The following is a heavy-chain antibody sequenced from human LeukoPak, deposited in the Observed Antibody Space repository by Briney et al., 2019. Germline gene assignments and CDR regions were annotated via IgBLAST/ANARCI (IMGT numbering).Heavy chain of an antibody. D-gene: IGHD1-26*01. J-gene: IGHJ4*02. V-gene: IGHV3-33*08. CDR3: ARWGAGRTADY. CDR2: IYYDGSEQ. Sequence: GGSLRLSCAASGFTFSSYAMSWVRQAPGKGLEWVAVIYYDGSEQYYADSVKGRFTISRDNSKNTLYLQMNSLRVEDTATYHCARWGAGRTADYWGQGTQVTVSS. CDR1: GFTFSSYA.